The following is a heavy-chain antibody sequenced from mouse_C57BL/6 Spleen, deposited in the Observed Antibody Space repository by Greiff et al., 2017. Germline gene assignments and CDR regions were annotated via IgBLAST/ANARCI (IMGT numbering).Heavy chain of an antibody. CDR3: TRDYSNQYYFDY. V-gene: IGHV5-9-1*02. J-gene: IGHJ2*01. CDR1: GFTFSSYA. D-gene: IGHD2-5*01. Sequence: EVKVVESGEGLVKPGGFLKLSCAASGFTFSSYAMSWVRQTPEKRLEWVAYISSGGDYIYYADTVKGRFTISRDNARNTLYLQMSSLKSEDTAMYYCTRDYSNQYYFDYWGQGTTLTVSS. CDR2: ISSGGDYI.